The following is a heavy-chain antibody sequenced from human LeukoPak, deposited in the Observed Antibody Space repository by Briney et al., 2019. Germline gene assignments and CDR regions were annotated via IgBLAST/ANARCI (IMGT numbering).Heavy chain of an antibody. CDR2: INHSGST. Sequence: SETLSLTCAVYGGSFSGYYWSWIRQPPGKGLEWIGEINHSGSTNYNPSLKSRVTISVDTSKNQFSLKLSSVTAADTAVYYCARGLDYWGQGTLVTVSS. CDR3: ARGLDY. CDR1: GGSFSGYY. J-gene: IGHJ4*02. V-gene: IGHV4-34*01.